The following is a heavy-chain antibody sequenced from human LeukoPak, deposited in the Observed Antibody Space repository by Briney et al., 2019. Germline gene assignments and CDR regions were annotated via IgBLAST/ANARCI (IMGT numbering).Heavy chain of an antibody. V-gene: IGHV4-61*01. Sequence: SETLSLTCTVSGGSVSSSSYYWSWIRQPPGKGLEWIGYIYYSGSTNYNPSLKSRVTISVDTSKNQFSLKLSSVTAADTAVYYCARDGGYGDYAFDYWGQGTLVTVSS. CDR3: ARDGGYGDYAFDY. CDR2: IYYSGST. CDR1: GGSVSSSSYY. J-gene: IGHJ4*02. D-gene: IGHD4-17*01.